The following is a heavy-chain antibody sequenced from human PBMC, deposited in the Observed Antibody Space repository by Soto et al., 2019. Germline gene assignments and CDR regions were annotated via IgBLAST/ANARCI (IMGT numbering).Heavy chain of an antibody. Sequence: ETLSLTCTVSGGSISSYYWSWIRQPPGKGLEWIGYIYYSGSTNYNPSLKSRVTISVDTSKNQFSLKLSSVTAADTAVYYCASVDYHDSSGTLSFDYWGQGTLVTVSS. CDR3: ASVDYHDSSGTLSFDY. V-gene: IGHV4-59*01. D-gene: IGHD3-22*01. J-gene: IGHJ4*02. CDR2: IYYSGST. CDR1: GGSISSYY.